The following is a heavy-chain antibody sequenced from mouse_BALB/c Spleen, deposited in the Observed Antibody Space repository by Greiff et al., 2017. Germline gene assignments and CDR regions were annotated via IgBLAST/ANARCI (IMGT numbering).Heavy chain of an antibody. CDR3: ARRAIVAPPFDY. J-gene: IGHJ2*01. D-gene: IGHD1-1*01. V-gene: IGHV5-6*02. CDR1: GFTFSSYG. CDR2: ISSGGSYT. Sequence: EVMLVESGGDLVKPGGSLKLSCAASGFTFSSYGMSWVRQTPDKRLEWVATISSGGSYTYYPDSVKGRFTISRDNAKNTLYLQMSSLKSEDTAMYYCARRAIVAPPFDYWGQGTTLTVSS.